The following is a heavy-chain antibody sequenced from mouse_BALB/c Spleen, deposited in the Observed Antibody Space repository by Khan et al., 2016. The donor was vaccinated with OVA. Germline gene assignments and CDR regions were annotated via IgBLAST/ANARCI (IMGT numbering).Heavy chain of an antibody. CDR2: ISSGGSYT. CDR3: ARHGDDGRGLFDY. Sequence: EVELVESGGGLVKPGGSLKLSCAASGFSFSSYVMSWVRQTPEKRLEWVATISSGGSYTYYPDSVRGRFTISRDNAKNTLYLQMISLRSEDTAMXYSARHGDDGRGLFDYWGQGTTLTVSS. V-gene: IGHV5-9-3*01. D-gene: IGHD1-1*01. J-gene: IGHJ2*01. CDR1: GFSFSSYV.